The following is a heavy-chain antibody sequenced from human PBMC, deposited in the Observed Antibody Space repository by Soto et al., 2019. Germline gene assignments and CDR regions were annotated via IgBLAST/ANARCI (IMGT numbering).Heavy chain of an antibody. CDR1: GASIRSDNYY. V-gene: IGHV4-31*03. CDR3: AREGERTEGERLFPVCGLGAFET. J-gene: IGHJ3*02. D-gene: IGHD3-16*01. CDR2: IYHSGGT. Sequence: QLHLQESGPGLVKPSQTLSLTCTVSGASIRSDNYYWSWIRQHPEKGLEWIGYIYHSGGTYYNPSLKSRGTLAIDTPENKFSLKLSSVTAADTAVYYCAREGERTEGERLFPVCGLGAFETWGHGTVVTVSS.